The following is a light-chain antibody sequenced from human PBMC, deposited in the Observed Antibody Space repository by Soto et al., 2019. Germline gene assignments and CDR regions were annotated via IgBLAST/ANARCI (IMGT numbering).Light chain of an antibody. CDR1: SSDVVGYNF. Sequence: QSVLTQPASVSGSPGQSITISCTGTSSDVVGYNFVSWYQQYPDEAPRLMIYDDSNPPSGVPNRFSGSKSGDTASLTISGLQAEDEADYYCTSFTSSHTYVFGTGTKVTVL. V-gene: IGLV2-14*03. CDR2: DDS. J-gene: IGLJ1*01. CDR3: TSFTSSHTYV.